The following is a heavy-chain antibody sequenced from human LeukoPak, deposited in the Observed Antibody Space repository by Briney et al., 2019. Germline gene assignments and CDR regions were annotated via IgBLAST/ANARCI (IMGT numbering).Heavy chain of an antibody. J-gene: IGHJ6*03. CDR3: ARGRIASGAYYYYMDV. CDR1: GGSISSSSYY. Sequence: PSETLSLTCTVSGGSISSSSYYWSWIRQPPGKGLEWIGEINHSGSTNYNPSLKSRVTISVDTSKNQFSLKLSSVTAADTAVYYCARGRIASGAYYYYMDVWGKGTTVTVSS. CDR2: INHSGST. D-gene: IGHD2-21*01. V-gene: IGHV4-39*07.